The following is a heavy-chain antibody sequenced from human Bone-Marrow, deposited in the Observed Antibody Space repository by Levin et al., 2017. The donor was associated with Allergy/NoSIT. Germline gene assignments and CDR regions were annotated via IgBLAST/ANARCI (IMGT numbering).Heavy chain of an antibody. CDR3: ARLPHYGWFDP. V-gene: IGHV1-69*06. CDR1: GGTFSSYA. J-gene: IGHJ5*02. CDR2: IIPIFGTA. Sequence: KISCKASGGTFSSYAISWVRQAPGQGLEWMGGIIPIFGTANYTQKFQGRVTITADKSTSTAYMELSSLRSEDTAVYYCARLPHYGWFDPWGQGTLVTVSS. D-gene: IGHD4-17*01.